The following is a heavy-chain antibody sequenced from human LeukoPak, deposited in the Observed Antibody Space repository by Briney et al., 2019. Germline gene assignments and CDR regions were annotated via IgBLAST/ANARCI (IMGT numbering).Heavy chain of an antibody. J-gene: IGHJ4*02. D-gene: IGHD3-10*02. Sequence: ASVKVSCKASGYTFTSYYMHWVRQAPGQGLEWMGIINPSGGSTSYAQKFQGRVTMTRDTSTSTVYMELSSLRPEDTAVYYCARAESVRGVFDYWGQGTLVTVSS. CDR3: ARAESVRGVFDY. V-gene: IGHV1-46*01. CDR2: INPSGGST. CDR1: GYTFTSYY.